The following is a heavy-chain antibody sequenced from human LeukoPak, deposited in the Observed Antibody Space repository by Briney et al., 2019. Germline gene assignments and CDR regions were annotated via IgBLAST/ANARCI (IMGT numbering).Heavy chain of an antibody. J-gene: IGHJ4*02. CDR2: IKSKTDGGTT. V-gene: IGHV3-15*01. CDR1: GFTFSNAW. Sequence: GGSLRLSCAASGFTFSNAWMSWVRQAPGKGLEWVGRIKSKTDGGTTDYAAPVKGRFTISRDDSKNTLYLQMNSLKTEDTAVYYCTPGETATITATYYWGQGTLVTVSS. CDR3: TPGETATITATYY. D-gene: IGHD5-24*01.